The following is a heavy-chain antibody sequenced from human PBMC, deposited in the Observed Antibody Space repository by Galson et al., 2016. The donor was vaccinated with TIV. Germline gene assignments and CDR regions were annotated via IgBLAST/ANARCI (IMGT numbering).Heavy chain of an antibody. Sequence: ETLSLTCTVSGYSISSGYYWGWIRQPPGKGLEWIGNIYHTGSTYSNPSLRSRLTMSVDTSKNQFSLILNSATAADTAVYYCARDCTSTTCHIYYYGMDVWGQGTTVTVSS. CDR2: IYHTGST. CDR3: ARDCTSTTCHIYYYGMDV. D-gene: IGHD2-2*02. CDR1: GYSISSGYY. J-gene: IGHJ6*02. V-gene: IGHV4-38-2*02.